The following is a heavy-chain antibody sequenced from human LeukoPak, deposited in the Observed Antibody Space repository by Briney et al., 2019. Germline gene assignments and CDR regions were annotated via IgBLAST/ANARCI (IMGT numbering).Heavy chain of an antibody. CDR1: GFTFSSYS. Sequence: GGSLRLSCAASGFTFSSYSMHWVRQAPGKGLEWVAFIRYDGSNKYYADSVKGRFTISRDNSKNTLYLQMNSLRAEDTAVYYCAKDCTSSTSCGTFDYWGQGTLATVSS. D-gene: IGHD2-2*01. V-gene: IGHV3-30*02. CDR3: AKDCTSSTSCGTFDY. J-gene: IGHJ4*02. CDR2: IRYDGSNK.